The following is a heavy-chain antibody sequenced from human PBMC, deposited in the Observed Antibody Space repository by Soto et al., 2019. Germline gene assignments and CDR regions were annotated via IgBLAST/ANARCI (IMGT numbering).Heavy chain of an antibody. J-gene: IGHJ6*02. D-gene: IGHD6-19*01. CDR2: IYPGGSDT. V-gene: IGHV5-51*01. CDR1: GYSFTSYW. CDR3: ARASSSSGWYSNHYYYYGMDV. Sequence: PGESLKISCKGSGYSFTSYWIGWVRQMPGKGLEWMGIIYPGGSDTRYSPSFQGQVTISADKSISTAYLQWSSLKASDTAMYYCARASSSSGWYSNHYYYYGMDVWGQGTTVTVSS.